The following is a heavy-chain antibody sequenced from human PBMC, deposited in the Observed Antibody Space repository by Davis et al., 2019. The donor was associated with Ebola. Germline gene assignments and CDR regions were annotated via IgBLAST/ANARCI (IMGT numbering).Heavy chain of an antibody. CDR3: AKATVPTGWFDP. J-gene: IGHJ5*02. Sequence: PGGSLRLSCVASGFTFSNYAMSWVRQAPGKGLEWVSAISGSGGSRHHADAVKGRFTISRDNAKNSLYLQMNSLRAEDTALYYCAKATVPTGWFDPWGQGTLVTVSS. D-gene: IGHD1-1*01. V-gene: IGHV3-23*01. CDR2: ISGSGGSR. CDR1: GFTFSNYA.